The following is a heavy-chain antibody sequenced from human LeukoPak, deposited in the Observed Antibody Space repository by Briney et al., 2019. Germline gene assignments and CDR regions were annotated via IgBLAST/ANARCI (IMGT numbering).Heavy chain of an antibody. J-gene: IGHJ3*02. CDR2: IYTSGST. Sequence: SETLSLTCTVSGDSIDSGSYYWSWIRQSAGKGLEWIGRIYTSGSTNYNPSLKSRVTISIDTSKNHFSLKLNSVTATDTAIYYCAREWELLPYSVLDIWAKGQWSPSLQ. D-gene: IGHD1-26*01. CDR3: AREWELLPYSVLDI. V-gene: IGHV4-61*02. CDR1: GDSIDSGSYY.